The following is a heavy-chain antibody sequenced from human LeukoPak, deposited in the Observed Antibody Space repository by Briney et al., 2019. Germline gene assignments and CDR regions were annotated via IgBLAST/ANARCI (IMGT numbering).Heavy chain of an antibody. Sequence: GGSLRLSCAASGFTFSSYSMNWVRQAPGKGLVWASRINSDGSSTTNADSVKGRFTISRDNAKNTLYLQMNSLRAEDTAVYYCARGFTIFGVVNDAFDIWGQGTMVTVSS. J-gene: IGHJ3*02. D-gene: IGHD3-3*01. V-gene: IGHV3-74*03. CDR1: GFTFSSYS. CDR3: ARGFTIFGVVNDAFDI. CDR2: INSDGSST.